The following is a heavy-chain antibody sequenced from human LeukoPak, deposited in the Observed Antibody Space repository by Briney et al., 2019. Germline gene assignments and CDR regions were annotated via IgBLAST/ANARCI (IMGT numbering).Heavy chain of an antibody. Sequence: PGRSLRLSCAASGFTFSSYGMHWVRQAPGKGLEWVAVISYDGSNKYYADSVKGRFPISRDNSKNTLYLQMNSLRAEDTAVYYCAKGGPYYYDSSGYYSPFDYWGQGTLVTVSS. J-gene: IGHJ4*02. CDR3: AKGGPYYYDSSGYYSPFDY. D-gene: IGHD3-22*01. CDR1: GFTFSSYG. V-gene: IGHV3-30*18. CDR2: ISYDGSNK.